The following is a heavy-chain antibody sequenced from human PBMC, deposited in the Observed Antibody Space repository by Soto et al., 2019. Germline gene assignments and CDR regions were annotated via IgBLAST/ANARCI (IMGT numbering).Heavy chain of an antibody. Sequence: SETLSLTCAVSGGSISSSNWWSWVRQPPGKGLEWIGEIYHSGSTNYNPSLKSRVTISVDKSKNQFSLKLSSVTAADTAVYYCARGSYDSSGYYYYYYMDVWGKGTTVTVSS. CDR2: IYHSGST. CDR3: ARGSYDSSGYYYYYYMDV. D-gene: IGHD3-22*01. CDR1: GGSISSSNW. J-gene: IGHJ6*03. V-gene: IGHV4-4*02.